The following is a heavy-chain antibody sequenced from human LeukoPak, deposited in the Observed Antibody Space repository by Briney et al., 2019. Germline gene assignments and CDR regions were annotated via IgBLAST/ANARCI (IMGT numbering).Heavy chain of an antibody. CDR2: MYYSGST. V-gene: IGHV4-59*01. CDR1: GGSISSYY. J-gene: IGHJ3*01. D-gene: IGHD2-15*01. Sequence: SETLSLTCSVSGGSISSYYWSWIRQPPGKGLEWIGYMYYSGSTNYNPSLKSRVTISLDTSKRQFSLRLNSVTAADTAVYYCARQYCSGGNCYPFDAFDVWGQGTMVTVSS. CDR3: ARQYCSGGNCYPFDAFDV.